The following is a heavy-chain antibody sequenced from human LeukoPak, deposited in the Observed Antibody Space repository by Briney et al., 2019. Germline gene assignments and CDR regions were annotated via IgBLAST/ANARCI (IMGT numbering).Heavy chain of an antibody. CDR3: ATDINCGGDCYLFDY. CDR2: ISSSGSTI. CDR1: GFTFSDYY. Sequence: GGSLRLSCAASGFTFSDYYMSWIRQAPGKGLEWVSYISSSGSTIYYADSVKGRFTISRDNAKNSLYLQMNSLRAEDTAVYYCATDINCGGDCYLFDYWGQGTLVTVSS. D-gene: IGHD2-21*02. J-gene: IGHJ4*02. V-gene: IGHV3-11*01.